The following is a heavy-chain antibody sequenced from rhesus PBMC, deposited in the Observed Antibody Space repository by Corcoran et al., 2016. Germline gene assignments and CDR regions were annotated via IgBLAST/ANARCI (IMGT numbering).Heavy chain of an antibody. V-gene: IGHV4-76*01. J-gene: IGHJ4*01. D-gene: IGHD6-13*01. CDR2: IYGSSRSN. CDR3: ARDSSWLYFDY. Sequence: QVQLQESGPGVVKPSETLSLTCAVSGYSIRSGYEGRWIRQPPGKGLEWIGYIYGSSRSNNYNPSLTNRVTISKDTSKNQFSRKLSSVTAADTAVYYCARDSSWLYFDYWGQGVLVTVSS. CDR1: GYSIRSGYE.